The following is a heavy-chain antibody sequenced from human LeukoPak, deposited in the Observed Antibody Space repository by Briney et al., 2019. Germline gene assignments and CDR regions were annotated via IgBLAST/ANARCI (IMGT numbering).Heavy chain of an antibody. V-gene: IGHV4-34*01. D-gene: IGHD6-13*01. CDR1: GGSFSGYY. CDR3: VRGFSSSWYHYFDY. J-gene: IGHJ4*02. CDR2: INHSGST. Sequence: PSETLSLTCAVYGGSFSGYYWSWIRQPPGKGLEWIGEINHSGSTNYNPSLKSRVTISVDTSKNQFSLKLSSVTAADTAVYYCVRGFSSSWYHYFDYWGQGTLVTVSS.